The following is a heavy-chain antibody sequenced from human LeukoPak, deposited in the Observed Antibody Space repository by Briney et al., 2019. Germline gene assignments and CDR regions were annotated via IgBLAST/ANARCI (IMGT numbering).Heavy chain of an antibody. CDR2: INSDGSST. CDR3: ARDVKGYYDSSGS. V-gene: IGHV3-74*01. D-gene: IGHD3-22*01. J-gene: IGHJ4*02. CDR1: GFTFSSYW. Sequence: PGGSLRLSCAASGFTFSSYWMHGVRQPPGKGLVWGSRINSDGSSTSYADSVKGRFTISIDNAKNTLYLQMNSLRAEDTAVYYYARDVKGYYDSSGSWGQGTLVTVSS.